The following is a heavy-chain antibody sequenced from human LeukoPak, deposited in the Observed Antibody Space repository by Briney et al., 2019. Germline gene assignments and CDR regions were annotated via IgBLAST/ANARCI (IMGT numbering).Heavy chain of an antibody. D-gene: IGHD3-3*01. Sequence: ASVKVSRKASGGTFSSYAISWVRQAPGQGLEWMGGIIPIFGTANYAQKFQGRVTITTDESTSTAYMELSSLRSEDTAVYYCARGGITIFGVVPNWFDPWGQGTLVTVSS. CDR2: IIPIFGTA. CDR1: GGTFSSYA. CDR3: ARGGITIFGVVPNWFDP. J-gene: IGHJ5*02. V-gene: IGHV1-69*05.